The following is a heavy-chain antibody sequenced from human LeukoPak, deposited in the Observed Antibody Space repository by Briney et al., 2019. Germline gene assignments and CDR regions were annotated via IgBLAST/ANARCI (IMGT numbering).Heavy chain of an antibody. CDR1: GYTFTGYY. J-gene: IGHJ4*02. Sequence: ASVTVSCKASGYTFTGYYMHWVRQAPGQGLEWMGWINPNSGGTNYAQKFQGRVTMTRDTSISTAYMELSRLTSDDTAVYYCARDFDTMVRGVPDDYWGQGTLVTVSS. CDR3: ARDFDTMVRGVPDDY. V-gene: IGHV1-2*02. D-gene: IGHD3-10*01. CDR2: INPNSGGT.